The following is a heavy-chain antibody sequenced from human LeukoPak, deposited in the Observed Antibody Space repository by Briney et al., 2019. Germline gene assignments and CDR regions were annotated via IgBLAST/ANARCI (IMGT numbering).Heavy chain of an antibody. J-gene: IGHJ4*02. CDR3: ARRTTVTIPFGY. V-gene: IGHV4-34*01. Sequence: SETLSLTCAVYGGSFSGYYWSWIRQPPGKGLEWSGEINHSGSTNYNPSLKSRVTISVDKSKNQFSLKLSSVTAADTAVYYCARRTTVTIPFGYWGQGTLVTVSP. D-gene: IGHD4-11*01. CDR2: INHSGST. CDR1: GGSFSGYY.